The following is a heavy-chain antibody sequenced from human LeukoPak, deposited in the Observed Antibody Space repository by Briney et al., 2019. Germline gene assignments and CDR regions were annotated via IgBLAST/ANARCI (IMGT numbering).Heavy chain of an antibody. CDR1: GFIFSGSA. V-gene: IGHV3-30*04. D-gene: IGHD1-26*01. CDR3: ARGGESIVGPTIL. CDR2: ISYDGSHK. J-gene: IGHJ4*02. Sequence: GGSLRLSCAASGFIFSGSAIHWVRQAPGKGLEWVAVISYDGSHKYYADSMKGRFTISRDNSKNTLYLQMNSLRAEDTSIYYCARGGESIVGPTILWGQGTLVTVSS.